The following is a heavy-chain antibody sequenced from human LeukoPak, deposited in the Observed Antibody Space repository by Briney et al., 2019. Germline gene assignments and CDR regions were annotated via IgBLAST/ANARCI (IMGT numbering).Heavy chain of an antibody. CDR3: ARILDRLYGSGPNWFDP. CDR2: IYPGDSDT. J-gene: IGHJ5*02. CDR1: GYSFTSYW. Sequence: KVGESLKISCKGSGYSFTSYWIGWVRQMPGKGLEWMGIIYPGDSDTRYSPSFQGQVTISADKSISTAYLQWSSLKASDTAMYYCARILDRLYGSGPNWFDPWGQGTLVTVSS. D-gene: IGHD3-10*01. V-gene: IGHV5-51*01.